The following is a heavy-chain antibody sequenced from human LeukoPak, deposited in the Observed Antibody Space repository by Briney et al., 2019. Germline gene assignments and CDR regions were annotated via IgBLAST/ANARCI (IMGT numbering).Heavy chain of an antibody. V-gene: IGHV4-39*07. D-gene: IGHD3-10*01. CDR1: GVSISSSSYY. CDR2: IYYSGST. Sequence: SETLSLTCTVSGVSISSSSYYWGWIRQPPGKGLEWIVSIYYSGSTYYNPSLKSRVTISVDTSKNQFSLKLSSVTAADTAVYYCARVSMIRGVVSFFDYWGQGTLVTVSS. J-gene: IGHJ4*02. CDR3: ARVSMIRGVVSFFDY.